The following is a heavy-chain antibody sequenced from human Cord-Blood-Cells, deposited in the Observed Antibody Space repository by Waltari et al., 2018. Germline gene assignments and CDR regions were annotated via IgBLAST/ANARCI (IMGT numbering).Heavy chain of an antibody. V-gene: IGHV3-30*18. CDR2: ISYDGSNK. Sequence: QVQLVESGGGVVQPGRSLRLSCAASGFTFSSYGMPWVRQAPVKGLEWVAVISYDGSNKYYADSVKGRFTISRDNSKNTLYLQMNSLRAEDTAVYYCAKDLSSSSFDYWGQGTLVTVSS. CDR1: GFTFSSYG. D-gene: IGHD6-6*01. CDR3: AKDLSSSSFDY. J-gene: IGHJ4*02.